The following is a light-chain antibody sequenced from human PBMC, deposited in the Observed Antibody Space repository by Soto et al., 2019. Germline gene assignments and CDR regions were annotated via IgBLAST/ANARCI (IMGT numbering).Light chain of an antibody. CDR3: QQYGXPLIT. CDR1: QSVTNNF. V-gene: IGKV3-20*01. CDR2: GAP. J-gene: IGKJ3*01. Sequence: IVLTQSPGTLSLSPGERATLSCGASQSVTNNFLAWYQQKPGQAPRLLIYGAPSRATGVPDRFSGSGSGTDFTLTISRLEPGDFAVDYCQQYGXPLITFGPGPKVDIK.